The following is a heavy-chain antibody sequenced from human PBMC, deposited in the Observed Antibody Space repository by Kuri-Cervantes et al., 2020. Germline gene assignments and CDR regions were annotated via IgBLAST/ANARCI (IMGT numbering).Heavy chain of an antibody. D-gene: IGHD3-3*01. V-gene: IGHV4-59*01. CDR1: GGSISSYY. CDR2: IYYSGST. Sequence: SETLSLTCTVSGGSISSYYWSWIRQPPGKGLEWIGYIYYSGSTNYNPSLKSRVTISVDTSKNQFSLKLSSVTAADTAVYYCARGPLRGVFDYWCQGTLVTVSS. CDR3: ARGPLRGVFDY. J-gene: IGHJ4*02.